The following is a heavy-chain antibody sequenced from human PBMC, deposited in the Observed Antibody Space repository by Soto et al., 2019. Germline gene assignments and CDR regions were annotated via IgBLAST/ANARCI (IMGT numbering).Heavy chain of an antibody. D-gene: IGHD1-7*01. J-gene: IGHJ4*02. Sequence: KTSETLSLTCAVSGGSFTSNNWWTWVRQPPGQGLEWIGEIYRTGSTNYNPSLNSRVTISLDKSENQFSLKVTSLTAADTAVYYCASRDPGTSVDYWGQGTLVTVSS. CDR1: GGSFTSNNW. CDR3: ASRDPGTSVDY. V-gene: IGHV4-4*02. CDR2: IYRTGST.